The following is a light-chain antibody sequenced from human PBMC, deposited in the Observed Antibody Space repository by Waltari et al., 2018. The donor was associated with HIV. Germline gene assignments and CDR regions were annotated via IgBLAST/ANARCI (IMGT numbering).Light chain of an antibody. Sequence: DIQMTQSPSSLSASVGDRVTITCRASQTISNYLNWYQQKPGKAPKVLVYAASIVRSGVPSRFSGSGSGTDFTLTISSLQPEDFATYYCQQSYSNPAFGQGTKVEIK. CDR3: QQSYSNPA. V-gene: IGKV1-39*01. J-gene: IGKJ1*01. CDR2: AAS. CDR1: QTISNY.